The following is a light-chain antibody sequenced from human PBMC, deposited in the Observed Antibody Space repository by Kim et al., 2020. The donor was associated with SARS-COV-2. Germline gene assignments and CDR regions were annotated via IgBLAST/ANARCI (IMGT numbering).Light chain of an antibody. J-gene: IGLJ2*01. V-gene: IGLV2-14*03. CDR2: DVS. Sequence: GQSDTIACTGTSSDVGGYIFVSWYQQQPGKAPKLIIYDVSHRPSGVSNRFSGSKSGNRASLTIFGLQAEDEADYYCTSYTSTSTLVFGGGTQLTVL. CDR3: TSYTSTSTLV. CDR1: SSDVGGYIF.